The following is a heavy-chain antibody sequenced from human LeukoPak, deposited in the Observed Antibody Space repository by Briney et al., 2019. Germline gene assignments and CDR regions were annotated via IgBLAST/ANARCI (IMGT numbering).Heavy chain of an antibody. CDR1: GGSISSYY. V-gene: IGHV4-34*01. Sequence: SETLALTCTVSGGSISSYYWSWIRQPPGKGLEWIGEINHSGSTNYNPSLKSRVTISVDTSKYQCYLKLSSVTAADTAVYYCARFRYSYGEGFDYWGQGTLVTVSS. J-gene: IGHJ4*02. CDR3: ARFRYSYGEGFDY. D-gene: IGHD5-18*01. CDR2: INHSGST.